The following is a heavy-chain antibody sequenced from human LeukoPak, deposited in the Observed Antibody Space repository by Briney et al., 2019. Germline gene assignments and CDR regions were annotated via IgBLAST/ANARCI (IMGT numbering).Heavy chain of an antibody. J-gene: IGHJ4*02. V-gene: IGHV3-21*01. D-gene: IGHD3-22*01. CDR3: TRDGDDNSGYCRFYFDY. CDR2: ITSSSSYI. CDR1: GFTFSSYG. Sequence: GGTLRLSCAASGFTFSSYGMSWVRQAPGKGLEWVSSITSSSSYIYYADSVKGRFTISRDNAKKSLYLQMNSLRAEDTAVYFCTRDGDDNSGYCRFYFDYWGQGTLVTVSS.